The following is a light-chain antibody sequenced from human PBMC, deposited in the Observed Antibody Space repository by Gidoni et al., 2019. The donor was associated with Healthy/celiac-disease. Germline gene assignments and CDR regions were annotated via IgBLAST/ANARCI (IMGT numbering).Light chain of an antibody. CDR2: DVS. Sequence: QSALTQPASVSCSPGPSITISCTGTSSDVGGYNYVSCYQQHPGKAPKLMIYDVSNRPSGVSNRFSGSKSGNTASLTISGLQAEDEADYYCSSYTSSSTLVVFGGGTKLTVL. V-gene: IGLV2-14*03. CDR1: SSDVGGYNY. J-gene: IGLJ2*01. CDR3: SSYTSSSTLVV.